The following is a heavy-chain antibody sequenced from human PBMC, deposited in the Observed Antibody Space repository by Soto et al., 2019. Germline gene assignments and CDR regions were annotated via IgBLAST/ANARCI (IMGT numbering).Heavy chain of an antibody. D-gene: IGHD6-13*01. J-gene: IGHJ4*02. CDR1: GFTFSSYA. Sequence: EVQLLESGGGLVQPGGSLRLSCAASGFTFSSYAMSWVRQAPGKGLEWVSAISGSGGSTYYADSVKGRFTISRDNSKNTLYLQKNSLRAEDTAVYYCAKVIKYSSSWYPFDYWGQGTLVTVSS. CDR2: ISGSGGST. V-gene: IGHV3-23*01. CDR3: AKVIKYSSSWYPFDY.